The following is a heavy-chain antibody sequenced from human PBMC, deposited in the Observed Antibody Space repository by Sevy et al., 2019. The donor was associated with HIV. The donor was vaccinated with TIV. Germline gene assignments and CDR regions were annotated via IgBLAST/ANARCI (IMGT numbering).Heavy chain of an antibody. CDR1: GFTFSSHS. D-gene: IGHD2-2*01. CDR2: ISSTSSTI. V-gene: IGHV3-48*01. CDR3: ARPLGYCSSTSCPYIFDI. J-gene: IGHJ3*02. Sequence: GGSLRLSCAASGFTFSSHSFNRVRQAPWKGLEWISYISSTSSTIFYADSVMDRFTISRDNAKNSLYLQMNSLRAEDTAVYYCARPLGYCSSTSCPYIFDIWGQGTMVTVSS.